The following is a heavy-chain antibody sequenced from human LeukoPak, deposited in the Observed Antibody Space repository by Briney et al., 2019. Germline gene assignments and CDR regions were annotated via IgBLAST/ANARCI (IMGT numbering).Heavy chain of an antibody. CDR2: IYYTGGT. V-gene: IGHV4-39*07. Sequence: SETLSLTCSVSGGSITSSSYYWGWIRQPPEKGLEWIGSIYYTGGTNYSPSLKSRVTISVDTSKNQFSLKLSSVTAADTAVYYCARWGEATLNFLYFDYWGQGTLVTVSS. J-gene: IGHJ4*02. D-gene: IGHD1-26*01. CDR1: GGSITSSSYY. CDR3: ARWGEATLNFLYFDY.